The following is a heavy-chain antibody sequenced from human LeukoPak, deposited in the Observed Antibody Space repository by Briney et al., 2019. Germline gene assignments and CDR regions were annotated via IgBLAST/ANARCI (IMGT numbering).Heavy chain of an antibody. V-gene: IGHV3-66*01. Sequence: GGSLRLSCAASGFTVSSNYMSWVRQAPGKGLEWVSVIYSGGSTYYADSVKGRFTISRDNSKNTLYLQMNSLRAEDTAVYYCARGPYSGSYFESRNWFDPWGQGTLVTVSS. D-gene: IGHD1-26*01. CDR3: ARGPYSGSYFESRNWFDP. CDR2: IYSGGST. J-gene: IGHJ5*02. CDR1: GFTVSSNY.